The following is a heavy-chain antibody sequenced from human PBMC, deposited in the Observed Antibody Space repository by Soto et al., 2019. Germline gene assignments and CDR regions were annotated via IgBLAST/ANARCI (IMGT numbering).Heavy chain of an antibody. CDR1: GFTFSDYY. V-gene: IGHV3-11*01. Sequence: PGGSLRLSCAASGFTFSDYYMSWIRQAPGKGLEWVSYISSSGSTIYYADSVKGRFTISRDNAKNSLYLQMNSLRAEDTAVYYCAIMAAYCSGGSCYYGMDVWGQGTTVPVSS. J-gene: IGHJ6*02. CDR2: ISSSGSTI. D-gene: IGHD2-15*01. CDR3: AIMAAYCSGGSCYYGMDV.